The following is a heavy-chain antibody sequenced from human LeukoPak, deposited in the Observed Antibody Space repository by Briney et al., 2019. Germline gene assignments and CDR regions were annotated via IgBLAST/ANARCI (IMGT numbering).Heavy chain of an antibody. CDR2: IFYDGSNK. V-gene: IGHV3-30*18. CDR3: AKVRWDNSGRYYSDS. D-gene: IGHD6-19*01. J-gene: IGHJ4*02. Sequence: PGGSPRLSCAASGFTFSDYNMNWLRQAPGKGLEWVAVIFYDGSNKYYAYSVKGRFTVSRDNSKNTPYMQVTSLRAETTACYYCAKVRWDNSGRYYSDSWGERALGTVSS. CDR1: GFTFSDYN.